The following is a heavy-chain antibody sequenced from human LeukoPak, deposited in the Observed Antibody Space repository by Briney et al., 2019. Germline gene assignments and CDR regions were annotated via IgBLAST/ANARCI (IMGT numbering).Heavy chain of an antibody. CDR3: AKDLGPFIVGATRSGGDDAFDI. CDR2: ISHDGSNK. V-gene: IGHV3-30*18. Sequence: PGRSLRLSCAASGFIFRTYGMHWVRQAPGKGLEWVAFISHDGSNKYYADSVKGRFTISRDNSKNTLYLQMNSLRAEDTAVYYCAKDLGPFIVGATRSGGDDAFDIWGQGTMVTVSS. D-gene: IGHD1-26*01. J-gene: IGHJ3*02. CDR1: GFIFRTYG.